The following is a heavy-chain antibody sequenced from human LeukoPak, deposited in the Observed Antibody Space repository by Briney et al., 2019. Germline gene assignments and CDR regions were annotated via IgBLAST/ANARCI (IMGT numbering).Heavy chain of an antibody. CDR2: MYYSGTS. CDR3: ATTQKYSSSWYDGP. CDR1: GASVSSGSYY. J-gene: IGHJ5*02. D-gene: IGHD6-13*01. V-gene: IGHV4-61*01. Sequence: PSETLSLTCTVSGASVSSGSYYWSWIRQPPGKGLEWIGYMYYSGTSNYNPSLKSRVTISVDTSKNQFSLKLSSVTAADTAVYYCATTQKYSSSWYDGPWGQGTLVTVSS.